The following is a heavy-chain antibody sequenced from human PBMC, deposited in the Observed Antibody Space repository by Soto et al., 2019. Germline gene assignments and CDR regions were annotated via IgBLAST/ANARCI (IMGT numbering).Heavy chain of an antibody. CDR1: GFTFSSYG. CDR2: ISYDGSNK. Sequence: PGGSLRLSCAASGFTFSSYGMHWVRQAPGKGLEWVAVISYDGSNKYYADSVKGRFTISRDNSKNTLYLQMNSLRAEDTAVYFCAKVFVYSSSSEYYYFGMDVWGQGPTVTV. CDR3: AKVFVYSSSSEYYYFGMDV. D-gene: IGHD6-6*01. V-gene: IGHV3-30*18. J-gene: IGHJ6*02.